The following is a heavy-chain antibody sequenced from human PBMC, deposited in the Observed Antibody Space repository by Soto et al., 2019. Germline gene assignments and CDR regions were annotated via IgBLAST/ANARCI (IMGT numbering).Heavy chain of an antibody. D-gene: IGHD3-22*01. Sequence: SLRLSCAASGSTFSSYAVSWVRQAPGKGPEWISSISGSGSTIYYADSVKGRFTISRDNSKNTLYLQMSSLRAEDTAVYYCAKVFYYYDSSGYYYFDYWGQGTLVTVS. CDR2: ISGSGSTI. J-gene: IGHJ4*02. CDR3: AKVFYYYDSSGYYYFDY. CDR1: GSTFSSYA. V-gene: IGHV3-23*01.